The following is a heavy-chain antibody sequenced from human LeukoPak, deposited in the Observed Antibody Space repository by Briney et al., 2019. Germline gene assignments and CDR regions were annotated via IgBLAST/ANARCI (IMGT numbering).Heavy chain of an antibody. CDR3: ASLGIAAAASLWFDP. V-gene: IGHV4-34*01. CDR2: INHSGST. D-gene: IGHD6-13*01. Sequence: PSETLSLTCAVYGGSFSGYYWSWIRQPPGKGLEWIGEINHSGSTNYNPSLKSRLTISVDTSKNQFSLKLSSVTAADTAVYYCASLGIAAAASLWFDPWGQGTLVTVSS. J-gene: IGHJ5*02. CDR1: GGSFSGYY.